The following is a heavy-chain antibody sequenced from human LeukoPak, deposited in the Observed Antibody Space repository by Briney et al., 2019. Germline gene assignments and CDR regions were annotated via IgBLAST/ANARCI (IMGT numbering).Heavy chain of an antibody. Sequence: ASVKVSCKASGYTFTGYYLHWVRQAPGQGLEWMGGIIPIYDTTKYAQKFQGRVTITADESTSTAYMDLSSLRSEDTAVYYCARGDVGDYYDTNGYSFDYWGQGTLVTVSS. CDR2: IIPIYDTT. D-gene: IGHD3-22*01. CDR3: ARGDVGDYYDTNGYSFDY. CDR1: GYTFTGYY. V-gene: IGHV1-69*13. J-gene: IGHJ4*02.